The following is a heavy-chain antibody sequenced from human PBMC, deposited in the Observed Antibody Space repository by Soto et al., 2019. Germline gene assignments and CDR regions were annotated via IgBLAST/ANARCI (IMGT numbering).Heavy chain of an antibody. J-gene: IGHJ6*02. D-gene: IGHD5-18*01. CDR1: GGTFSSFL. Sequence: QVQLIQSGAEVKTPGSSVKVSCKASGGTFSSFLMGWVRQAPGQGLEWMGGIIPVFGRATYSQKFQGRVTITADDSTSTVYMELSGLKSGDTAVYYCILDCTSMSCYGYLGVDVWGQGTTVTVSS. CDR3: ILDCTSMSCYGYLGVDV. V-gene: IGHV1-69*01. CDR2: IIPVFGRA.